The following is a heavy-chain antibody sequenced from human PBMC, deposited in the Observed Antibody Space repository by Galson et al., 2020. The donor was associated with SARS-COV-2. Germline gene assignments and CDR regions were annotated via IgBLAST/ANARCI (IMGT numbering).Heavy chain of an antibody. CDR2: INSDGSSA. Sequence: GESLKISCAASGFTFRTYWMHWVRHVSGTGLEWVSRINSDGSSAIYADSVKGRFTISRDNAKNTLYLHMTSLRVDDKAVYYCAREGEDTWYDYVMDAWGQGTTVTVSS. J-gene: IGHJ6*02. CDR3: AREGEDTWYDYVMDA. V-gene: IGHV3-74*01. CDR1: GFTFRTYW. D-gene: IGHD3-16*01.